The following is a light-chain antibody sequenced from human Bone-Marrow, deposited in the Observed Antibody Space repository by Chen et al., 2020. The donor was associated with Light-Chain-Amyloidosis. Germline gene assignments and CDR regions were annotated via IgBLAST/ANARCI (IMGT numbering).Light chain of an antibody. CDR3: YSTDDSGHRYV. CDR2: EDT. CDR1: ALPKKH. J-gene: IGLJ1*01. V-gene: IGLV3-10*01. Sequence: SYELTQPPSVSVSPGQAARITCSGDALPKKHAYWYQQKSGQAPVLVIYEDTKRPSGIPERFSASTSGTMATLTISGAQVDDGADYCCYSTDDSGHRYVFGTGTKVTIL.